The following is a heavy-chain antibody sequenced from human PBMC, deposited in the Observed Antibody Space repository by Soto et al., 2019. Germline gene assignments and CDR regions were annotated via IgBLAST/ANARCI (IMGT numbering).Heavy chain of an antibody. Sequence: EESLRLSCAASGFAFRGYAMSWFRQALGKGLDWVSSISGSTSGTYYADAVKGRFTISRDNSNNTLYLQMNSLRAEDTAVYYCAKYRDFIDPYDYRGQRALVPVS. CDR3: AKYRDFIDPYDY. D-gene: IGHD3-16*02. CDR1: GFAFRGYA. J-gene: IGHJ4*02. CDR2: ISGSTSGT. V-gene: IGHV3-23*01.